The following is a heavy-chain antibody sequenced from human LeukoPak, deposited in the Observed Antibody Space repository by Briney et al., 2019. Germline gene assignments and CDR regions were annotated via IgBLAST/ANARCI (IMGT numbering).Heavy chain of an antibody. CDR2: INSGGYTI. CDR1: GFTFRSYE. V-gene: IGHV3-48*03. Sequence: PGGSLRLSCAASGFTFRSYEMNWVRQAPGKGLEWVSYINSGGYTIYYADSVKGRFTISRDNAKNSLYLQMNSLRAEDTAVYYCARVCSSSWSPGCHDYWGQGTLVTVSS. D-gene: IGHD6-13*01. CDR3: ARVCSSSWSPGCHDY. J-gene: IGHJ4*02.